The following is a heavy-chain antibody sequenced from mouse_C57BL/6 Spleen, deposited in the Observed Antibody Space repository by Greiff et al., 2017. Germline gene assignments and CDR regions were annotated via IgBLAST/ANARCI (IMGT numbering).Heavy chain of an antibody. CDR1: GYAFSRSW. Sequence: VQLQQSGPELVKPEASVKISCKASGYAFSRSWMNWVKQRPGKGLEWIGRIYPGDGDTNYNGKFKGKATLTADKSSSTAYMQLSSLTSEDSAVYCCARWEFISYYCSSAWFAYWGQGTLVTVSA. D-gene: IGHD1-1*01. CDR2: IYPGDGDT. CDR3: ARWEFISYYCSSAWFAY. J-gene: IGHJ3*01. V-gene: IGHV1-82*01.